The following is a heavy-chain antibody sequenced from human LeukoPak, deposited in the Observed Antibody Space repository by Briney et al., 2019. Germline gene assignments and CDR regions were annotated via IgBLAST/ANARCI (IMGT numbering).Heavy chain of an antibody. CDR2: IYYSGST. CDR3: AGVPPIDAFDF. Sequence: SETLSLTCTVSGGSISTYYWSWIRQPPGKGLEWIGYIYYSGSTNYNPSLKSQVTISGDTSKNQFSLKLSSVTAADTAVYYCAGVPPIDAFDFWGQGTMVTVSS. V-gene: IGHV4-59*08. CDR1: GGSISTYY. J-gene: IGHJ3*01.